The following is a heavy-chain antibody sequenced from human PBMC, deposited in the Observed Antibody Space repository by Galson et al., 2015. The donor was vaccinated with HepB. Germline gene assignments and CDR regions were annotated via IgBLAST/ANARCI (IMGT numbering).Heavy chain of an antibody. V-gene: IGHV5-10-1*01. CDR1: GYSFTSYW. CDR3: ARGLRAGGRVITMVRGVSY. Sequence: QSGAEVKKPGESLRISCKGSGYSFTSYWISWVRQMPGKGLEWMGRIDPSDSYTNYSPSFQGHVTISADKSISTAYLQWSSLKASDTAMYYCARGLRAGGRVITMVRGVSYWGQGTLVTVSS. CDR2: IDPSDSYT. D-gene: IGHD3-10*01. J-gene: IGHJ4*02.